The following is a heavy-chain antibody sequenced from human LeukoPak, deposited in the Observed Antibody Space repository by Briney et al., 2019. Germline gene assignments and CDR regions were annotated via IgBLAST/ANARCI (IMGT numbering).Heavy chain of an antibody. CDR2: IYSGGST. CDR3: TRDWGNINCFDP. J-gene: IGHJ5*02. V-gene: IGHV3-66*01. CDR1: GFAVSSNN. Sequence: GGSLRLSCAASGFAVSSNNIHWVRQAPGKGLEWVSVIYSGGSTYSADSVKGRVTISRDNSKNRVFLQINSLRVEDTAVYYCTRDWGNINCFDPWGQGTLVTVSS. D-gene: IGHD2/OR15-2a*01.